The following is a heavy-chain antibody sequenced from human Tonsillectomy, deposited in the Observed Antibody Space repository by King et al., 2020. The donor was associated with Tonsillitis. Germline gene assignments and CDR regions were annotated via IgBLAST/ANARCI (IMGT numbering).Heavy chain of an antibody. J-gene: IGHJ4*02. V-gene: IGHV2-5*02. CDR1: GFSLSTSGVG. CDR3: AHRRPGLFFGEYPFDY. Sequence: VTLKESGPTLVKPPQTLTLTCTFSGFSLSTSGVGVGWIRQPPGKALEWLALIYWDDDKRYSPSLKSRLTITKDTSKNQVVLTMTNMDPVDTATYYCAHRRPGLFFGEYPFDYWGQGTLVTVSS. D-gene: IGHD3-10*01. CDR2: IYWDDDK.